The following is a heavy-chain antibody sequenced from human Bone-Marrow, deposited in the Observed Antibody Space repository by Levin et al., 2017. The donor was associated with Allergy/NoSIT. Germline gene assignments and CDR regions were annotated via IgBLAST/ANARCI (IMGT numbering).Heavy chain of an antibody. CDR1: GFTFSSYD. CDR2: IGTAGDT. D-gene: IGHD3-10*01. Sequence: GGSLRLSCAASGFTFSSYDMHWVRQATGKGLEWVSAIGTAGDTYYPGSVKGRFTISRENAKNSLYLQMNSLRAGDTAVYYCARGTYYYGSGSYSFLDYWGQGTLVTVSS. CDR3: ARGTYYYGSGSYSFLDY. J-gene: IGHJ4*02. V-gene: IGHV3-13*04.